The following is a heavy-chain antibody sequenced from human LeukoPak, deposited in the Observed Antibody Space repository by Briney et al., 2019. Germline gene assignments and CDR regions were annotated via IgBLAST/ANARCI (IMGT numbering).Heavy chain of an antibody. J-gene: IGHJ4*02. CDR2: IKQDGSEK. CDR1: GFTFSSYW. V-gene: IGHV3-7*01. Sequence: GGSLRLSCAASGFTFSSYWMSWVRQTPGKGLEWVANIKQDGSEKYYVDSVKGRFTISRDNAKNSLYLQMNSLRAGDTAVYYCARASSSGYRGADYWGQGTLVTVSS. CDR3: ARASSSGYRGADY. D-gene: IGHD3-22*01.